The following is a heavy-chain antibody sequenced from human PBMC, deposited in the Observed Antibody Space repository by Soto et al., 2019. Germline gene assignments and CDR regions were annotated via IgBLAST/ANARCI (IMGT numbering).Heavy chain of an antibody. CDR3: SRGGFVVVTAIPNYFYGMDV. D-gene: IGHD2-21*02. J-gene: IGHJ6*02. CDR1: GFTFTGSS. Sequence: GESLKISCAASGFTFTGSSMHWVRQASGKGLEWLGRIRSKAYNYATTYAASVKGRFTISRDDSKNTAYLQMNSLKTEDTAVYYCSRGGFVVVTAIPNYFYGMDVWGQGTTVTVSS. CDR2: IRSKAYNYAT. V-gene: IGHV3-73*01.